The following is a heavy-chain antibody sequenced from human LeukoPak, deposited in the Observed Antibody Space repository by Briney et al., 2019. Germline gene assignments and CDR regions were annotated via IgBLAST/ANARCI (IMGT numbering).Heavy chain of an antibody. CDR1: GYTFTGYY. V-gene: IGHV1-2*02. CDR2: INPNSGGT. J-gene: IGHJ5*02. D-gene: IGHD6-13*01. Sequence: VSVKVSCKASGYTFTGYYMHWVRQAPGQGLEWMGWINPNSGGTNYAQKFQGRVTMTRDTSISTAYMELSRLRSDDTAVYYCAREIAAAITGVDPWGQGTLVTVSS. CDR3: AREIAAAITGVDP.